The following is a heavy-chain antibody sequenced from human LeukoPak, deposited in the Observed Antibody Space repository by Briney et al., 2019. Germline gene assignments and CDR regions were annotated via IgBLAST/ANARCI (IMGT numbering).Heavy chain of an antibody. CDR2: IYYTGST. V-gene: IGHV4-59*01. CDR3: ARDYGDIPPDWYYDL. Sequence: KPSETLSLICTVSGGSISSSYWSWIRQPPGKGLEWIGYIYYTGSTTYNPSLKSRVTISVDTSKNQFSLKLRSVTAADTAVYYCARDYGDIPPDWYYDLWGRGTLVTVSS. D-gene: IGHD4-17*01. J-gene: IGHJ2*01. CDR1: GGSISSSY.